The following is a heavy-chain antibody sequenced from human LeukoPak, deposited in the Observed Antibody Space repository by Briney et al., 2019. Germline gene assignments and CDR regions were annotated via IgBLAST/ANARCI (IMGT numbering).Heavy chain of an antibody. Sequence: LSLTCTVSGGSISSYYWSWIRQAPGKGLEWVSYISSSSSYTNYADSVKGRFTISRDNAKNSLYLQMNSLRAEDTAVYYCARGHEGSHWGQGTLVTVSS. CDR2: ISSSSSYT. D-gene: IGHD6-19*01. J-gene: IGHJ4*02. CDR3: ARGHEGSH. CDR1: GGSISSYY. V-gene: IGHV3-11*06.